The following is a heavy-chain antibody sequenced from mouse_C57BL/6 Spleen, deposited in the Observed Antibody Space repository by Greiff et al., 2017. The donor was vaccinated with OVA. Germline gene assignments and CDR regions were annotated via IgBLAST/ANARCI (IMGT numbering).Heavy chain of an antibody. CDR1: GFSLTSYG. J-gene: IGHJ3*01. D-gene: IGHD2-1*01. CDR3: ARHETDYGIFAY. Sequence: VKLMESGPGLVAPSQSLSITCTVSGFSLTSYGVHWVRQPPGKGLEWLVVIWSDGSTTYNSALKSRLSISKDNSKSQVFLKMNSLQTDDTAMYYCARHETDYGIFAYWGQGTLVTVSA. V-gene: IGHV2-6-1*01. CDR2: IWSDGST.